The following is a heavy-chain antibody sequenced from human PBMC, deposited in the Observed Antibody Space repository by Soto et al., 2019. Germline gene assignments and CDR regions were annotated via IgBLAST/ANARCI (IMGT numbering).Heavy chain of an antibody. CDR3: AREGTMGGSGSYLGGDAFDI. V-gene: IGHV3-30-3*01. Sequence: SGGSLGLSCAASGFTFSSYAMHWVRQAPGKGLEWVAVISYDGSNKYYADSVKGRFTISRDNSKNTLYLQMNSLRAEDTAVYYCAREGTMGGSGSYLGGDAFDIWGQGTMVTVSS. D-gene: IGHD3-10*01. CDR1: GFTFSSYA. CDR2: ISYDGSNK. J-gene: IGHJ3*02.